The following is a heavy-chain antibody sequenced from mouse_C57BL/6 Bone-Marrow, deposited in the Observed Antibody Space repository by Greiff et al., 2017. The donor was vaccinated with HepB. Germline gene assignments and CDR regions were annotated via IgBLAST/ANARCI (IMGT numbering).Heavy chain of an antibody. CDR2: IYPRSGNT. Sequence: QVQLQQSGAELARPGASVKLSCKASGYTFTSYGISWVKQRTGQGLEWIGEIYPRSGNTYYNEKFKGKATLTADKSSSTAYMELRSLTSEDSAVYFCAAYGRGFAYWGQGTLVTVS. D-gene: IGHD1-1*02. CDR3: AAYGRGFAY. V-gene: IGHV1-81*01. CDR1: GYTFTSYG. J-gene: IGHJ3*01.